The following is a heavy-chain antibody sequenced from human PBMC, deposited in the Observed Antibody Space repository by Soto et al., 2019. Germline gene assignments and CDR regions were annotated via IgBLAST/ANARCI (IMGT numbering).Heavy chain of an antibody. CDR3: AKGIAGPRYGATIDY. Sequence: PGGSLRLSCAASGFTFSSYAMSWVRPAPGKGLEWVSAISGSGGSTYYADSVEGRFTISRDNSKNTLYLQMNSLRAEDTAVYYCAKGIAGPRYGATIDYWGQGTLVTVSS. CDR2: ISGSGGST. J-gene: IGHJ4*02. CDR1: GFTFSSYA. D-gene: IGHD5-18*01. V-gene: IGHV3-23*01.